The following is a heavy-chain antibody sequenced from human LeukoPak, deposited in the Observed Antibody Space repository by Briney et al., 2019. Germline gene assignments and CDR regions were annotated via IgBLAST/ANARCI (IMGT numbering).Heavy chain of an antibody. D-gene: IGHD1-20*01. CDR2: IKSDGITI. V-gene: IGHV3-74*01. CDR3: LRDLNWSLDQ. J-gene: IGHJ4*02. Sequence: GGSLRLSCAASEFTYGMNWVRQAPGKGLVWVSRIKSDGITITYADSVKGRFTISRDNAKNTLYLQMNSLRAEDTAVYYCLRDLNWSLDQWGQGTLVTVSS. CDR1: EFTYG.